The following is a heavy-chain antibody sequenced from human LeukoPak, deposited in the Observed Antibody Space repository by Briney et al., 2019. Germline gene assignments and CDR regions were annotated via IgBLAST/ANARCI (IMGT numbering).Heavy chain of an antibody. CDR1: GFTFSSYE. V-gene: IGHV3-48*03. CDR3: CGSSGYYKSAEYFQH. D-gene: IGHD3-22*01. Sequence: GGSLRLSCAASGFTFSSYEMNWVRQAPGKGLEWVSYISSSGSTIYYADSVKGRFTISRDNAKNPLYLQMNSLRAEDTAVYYCCGSSGYYKSAEYFQHWGQGTLVTVSS. CDR2: ISSSGSTI. J-gene: IGHJ1*01.